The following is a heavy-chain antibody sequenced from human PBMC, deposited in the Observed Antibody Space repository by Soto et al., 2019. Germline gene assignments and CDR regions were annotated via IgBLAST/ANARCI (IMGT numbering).Heavy chain of an antibody. CDR2: IIPIFGTA. CDR1: GGTFSSYA. J-gene: IGHJ6*02. V-gene: IGHV1-69*13. CDR3: AVSSTPYYYGMDV. Sequence: ASVKVSCKASGGTFSSYAISWVRQAPGQGLEWMGGIIPIFGTANYAQKFRGRVTITADESTSTAYMELSSLRSEDTAVYYCAVSSTPYYYGMDVWGQGTTVTVSS. D-gene: IGHD6-6*01.